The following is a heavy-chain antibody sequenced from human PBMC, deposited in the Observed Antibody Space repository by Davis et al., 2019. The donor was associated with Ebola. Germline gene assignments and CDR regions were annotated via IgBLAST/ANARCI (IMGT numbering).Heavy chain of an antibody. CDR1: GGTFSSYA. V-gene: IGHV1-69*06. J-gene: IGHJ5*02. Sequence: SMKVSCKASGGTFSSYAISWVRQAPGQGLEWMGGIIPIFGTANYAQKFQGRVTITADKSTSTAYMELSSLRSEDTAVYYCARADGDYRRRRVWFDPWGQGTLVTVSS. CDR3: ARADGDYRRRRVWFDP. D-gene: IGHD4-17*01. CDR2: IIPIFGTA.